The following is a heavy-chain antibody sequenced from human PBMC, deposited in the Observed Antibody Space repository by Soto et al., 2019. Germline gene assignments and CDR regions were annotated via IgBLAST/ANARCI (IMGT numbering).Heavy chain of an antibody. CDR1: GFTFSSYS. D-gene: IGHD3-22*01. CDR2: ISSSSSTI. CDR3: ARDPITMILGGPFDY. V-gene: IGHV3-48*02. J-gene: IGHJ4*02. Sequence: GGSLRLSCAASGFTFSSYSMNWVRQAPGKGLEWVSYISSSSSTIYYADSVKGRFTISRDNAKNSLFLQMNSLRDEDTAVYYCARDPITMILGGPFDYWGQGTLVPVSS.